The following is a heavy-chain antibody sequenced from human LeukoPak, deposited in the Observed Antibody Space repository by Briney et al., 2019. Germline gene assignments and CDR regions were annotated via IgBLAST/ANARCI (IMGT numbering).Heavy chain of an antibody. CDR2: ISYDGSNK. CDR1: GFTFSSYG. CDR3: ARDLDSSGCFDY. J-gene: IGHJ4*02. D-gene: IGHD6-19*01. Sequence: GRSLRLSCAASGFTFSSYGMHWVRQAPGKGLEWVAVISYDGSNKYYADSVKGRFTISRDNSKNTLYLQMNSLRAEDTAVYYCARDLDSSGCFDYWGQGTLVTVSS. V-gene: IGHV3-30*03.